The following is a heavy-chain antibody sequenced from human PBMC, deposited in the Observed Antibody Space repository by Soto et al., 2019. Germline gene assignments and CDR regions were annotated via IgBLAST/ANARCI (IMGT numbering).Heavy chain of an antibody. J-gene: IGHJ6*03. Sequence: GGSLRLSCAASGFTFSNAWMSWVRQAPGKGLEWVGRIKSKTDGGTTDYAAPVKGRFTISRDDSKNTLYLQMNSLKTEDTAVYYCTTLGWVYDFWSGYYSYYMDVRGKGTTVTVSS. CDR1: GFTFSNAW. CDR2: IKSKTDGGTT. CDR3: TTLGWVYDFWSGYYSYYMDV. V-gene: IGHV3-15*01. D-gene: IGHD3-3*01.